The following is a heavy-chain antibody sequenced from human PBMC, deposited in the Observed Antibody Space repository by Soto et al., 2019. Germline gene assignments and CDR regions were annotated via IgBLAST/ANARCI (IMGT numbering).Heavy chain of an antibody. Sequence: LRLSCAASGFSFDDYAIHWVRQAPGKGLEWVSGINWNSGSIGYADSVKGRFTISRDNAKTSLYLQMNSLRVEDTALYYCAKDRGSGSYAANYYYYGMDVWGQGTTVTVSS. CDR3: AKDRGSGSYAANYYYYGMDV. CDR1: GFSFDDYA. CDR2: INWNSGSI. J-gene: IGHJ6*02. V-gene: IGHV3-9*01. D-gene: IGHD3-10*01.